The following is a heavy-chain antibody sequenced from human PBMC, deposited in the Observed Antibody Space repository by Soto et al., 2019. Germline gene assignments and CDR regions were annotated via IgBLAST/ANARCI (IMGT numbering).Heavy chain of an antibody. CDR3: VKDTVVVINGGDFDY. CDR1: GFTYVKYA. V-gene: IGHV3-23*01. D-gene: IGHD3-22*01. Sequence: EVQLLESGGALVQPGGSLRLSCEASGFTYVKYAMSWDRQAPGKGLEWVSGISGDAGRTFYADSVKGRFTISRDNSKNTVYLQMNSLRVEDTAVYYCVKDTVVVINGGDFDYWGQGTLVTVSS. J-gene: IGHJ4*02. CDR2: ISGDAGRT.